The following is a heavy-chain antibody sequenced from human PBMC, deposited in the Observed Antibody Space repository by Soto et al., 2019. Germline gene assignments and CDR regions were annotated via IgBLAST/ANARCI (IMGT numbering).Heavy chain of an antibody. J-gene: IGHJ6*02. D-gene: IGHD2-15*01. Sequence: QVQLVQSGAEVKKPGSSVKVSCKASGGTFSSYAISWVRQAPGQGLEWMGGMIPIFGTANYAQKFQGRVTITADESTSTASMELSSLRSEDAAGYYCATLRGGSRYSYYGMDVWGQGATVTVSS. CDR1: GGTFSSYA. V-gene: IGHV1-69*12. CDR3: ATLRGGSRYSYYGMDV. CDR2: MIPIFGTA.